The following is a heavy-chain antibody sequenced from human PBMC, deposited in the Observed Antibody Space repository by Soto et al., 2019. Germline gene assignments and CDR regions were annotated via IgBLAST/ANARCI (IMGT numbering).Heavy chain of an antibody. CDR2: IYYSGST. CDR1: GGSISSSSYY. CDR3: ARFPSYGYSSSWYTKEYYYYYYGMDV. D-gene: IGHD6-13*01. Sequence: PSETLSLTCTVSGGSISSSSYYWGWIRQPPGKGLEWIGSIYYSGSTYYNPSLKSRVTISVDTSKNQFSLKLSSVTAADTAVYYCARFPSYGYSSSWYTKEYYYYYYGMDVWGQGTTVTSP. V-gene: IGHV4-39*01. J-gene: IGHJ6*02.